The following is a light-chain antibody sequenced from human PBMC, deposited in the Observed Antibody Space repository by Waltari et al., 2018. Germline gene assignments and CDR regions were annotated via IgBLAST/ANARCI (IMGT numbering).Light chain of an antibody. CDR1: SPNIGADHD. CDR2: GNN. V-gene: IGLV1-40*01. Sequence: QSVLTQPPSVSGAPGQRVTISCTGSSPNIGADHDVHWYQQLPGTAPKLLIYGNNNRPAGVPDRFSGSKSGTSASLAITGLQAEDEADYFCQSYDSSLSDSYVFGTGTKVTVL. J-gene: IGLJ1*01. CDR3: QSYDSSLSDSYV.